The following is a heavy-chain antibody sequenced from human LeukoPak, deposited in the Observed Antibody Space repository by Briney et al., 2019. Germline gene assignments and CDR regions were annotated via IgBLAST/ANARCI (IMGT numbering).Heavy chain of an antibody. CDR3: ARGPRSHSSSWPDAFDI. D-gene: IGHD6-13*01. V-gene: IGHV4-39*07. Sequence: SETLSLTCTVSGGSISSSSYYWGWIRQPPGKGLEWIGSIYYSGSTYYNPSLKSRVTISVDTSKNQFSLKLSSVTAADTAVYYCARGPRSHSSSWPDAFDIWGQGTMVTVSS. CDR1: GGSISSSSYY. J-gene: IGHJ3*02. CDR2: IYYSGST.